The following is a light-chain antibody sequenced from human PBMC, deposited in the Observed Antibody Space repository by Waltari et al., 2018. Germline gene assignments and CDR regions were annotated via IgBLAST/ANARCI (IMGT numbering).Light chain of an antibody. Sequence: DIVMTQTPLSLSVTPGQPVSISYKSSQSLVHNNGRTYLNWYLQRPGQPPQLLIYEVSNRFSGVPDRFSGSGSGTDFTLRISRVEAEDVGVYYCLQSLQFLTFGGGTKVETK. J-gene: IGKJ4*01. V-gene: IGKV2D-29*01. CDR1: QSLVHNNGRTY. CDR2: EVS. CDR3: LQSLQFLT.